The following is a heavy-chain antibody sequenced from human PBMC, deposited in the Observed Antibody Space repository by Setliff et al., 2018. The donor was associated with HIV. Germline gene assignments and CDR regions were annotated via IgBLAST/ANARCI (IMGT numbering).Heavy chain of an antibody. CDR2: IYHSGST. CDR1: SGSISSSNW. CDR3: ASRVPAARHFDY. V-gene: IGHV4-4*02. Sequence: KPSETLSLTCAVSSGSISSSNWWSWVRQPPGKELEWIGEIYHSGSTNYNPSLKSRVTISLDRFKNQFSLKLTSVTAADTAVYYCASRVPAARHFDYWGQGTQVTVSS. J-gene: IGHJ4*02. D-gene: IGHD2-2*01.